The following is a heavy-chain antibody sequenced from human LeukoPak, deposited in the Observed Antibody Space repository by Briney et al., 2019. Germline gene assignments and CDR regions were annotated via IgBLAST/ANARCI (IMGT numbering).Heavy chain of an antibody. Sequence: SETLSLTCAVYGGSFSGYYWSWIRQPPGKGLEWIGEINHSGSTNYNPSLKSRVTISVDTSKNQFSLKLSSVTAADTAVYYCARARGYDAFDIWGQGTMVTVSS. CDR2: INHSGST. V-gene: IGHV4-34*01. J-gene: IGHJ3*02. CDR3: ARARGYDAFDI. CDR1: GGSFSGYY. D-gene: IGHD2-15*01.